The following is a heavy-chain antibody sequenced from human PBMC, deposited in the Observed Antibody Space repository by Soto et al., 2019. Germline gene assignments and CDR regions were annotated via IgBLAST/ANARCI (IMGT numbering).Heavy chain of an antibody. D-gene: IGHD6-13*01. V-gene: IGHV4-39*01. CDR1: GGSISSNNYY. Sequence: QLQLQESGPGLVKPSETLSLTCTVSGGSISSNNYYWGWIRQPPGKGLEWIGNIYYSGSTYYNPSLKSRVTISVDTSKTQFSLKLSSVTAADTAVYYCARRGSSSYFDYWGQGTLVTVSS. J-gene: IGHJ4*02. CDR2: IYYSGST. CDR3: ARRGSSSYFDY.